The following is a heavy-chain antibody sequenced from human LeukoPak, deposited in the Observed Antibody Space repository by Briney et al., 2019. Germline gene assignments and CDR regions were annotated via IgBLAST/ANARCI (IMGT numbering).Heavy chain of an antibody. J-gene: IGHJ4*02. V-gene: IGHV3-9*01. D-gene: IGHD6-13*01. CDR3: AKDSAGTTSDY. Sequence: PGGSLRLSCAASGFTFDDYAMHWVRQAPGKGLEWVSGISWNSGSIGYADSVKGRFTISRDNAKNSLYLQMNSLRAEDTALYYCAKDSAGTTSDYWGQGTLVTVSS. CDR2: ISWNSGSI. CDR1: GFTFDDYA.